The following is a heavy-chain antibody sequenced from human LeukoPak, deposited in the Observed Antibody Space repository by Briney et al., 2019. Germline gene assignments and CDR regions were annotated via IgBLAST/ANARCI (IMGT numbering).Heavy chain of an antibody. CDR3: ARDVGRPTTFDY. Sequence: GGSLRLSCAASGFTFRTYWMHWVRQTPGKGLERVATIKQDGSEKYYVGSVNGRFTISRDNAKNSLYLRMNSLRAEDTGMDYCARDVGRPTTFDYWGQGTLVTVPS. V-gene: IGHV3-7*03. CDR1: GFTFRTYW. CDR2: IKQDGSEK. D-gene: IGHD1-1*01. J-gene: IGHJ4*02.